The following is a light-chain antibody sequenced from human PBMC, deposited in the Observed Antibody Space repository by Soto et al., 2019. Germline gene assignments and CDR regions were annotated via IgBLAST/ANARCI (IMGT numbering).Light chain of an antibody. CDR1: QRVSNSY. CDR2: DAS. Sequence: EIVLTQSPGPLSLFPGDRATLSCRASQRVSNSYLAWFQQKPGQAPRLLIYDASSRAAGVPDRVSGGGSGTDFTLTISALEPEDFALYFCKQYERPPFAFGQGTRLEI. CDR3: KQYERPPFA. V-gene: IGKV3-20*01. J-gene: IGKJ2*01.